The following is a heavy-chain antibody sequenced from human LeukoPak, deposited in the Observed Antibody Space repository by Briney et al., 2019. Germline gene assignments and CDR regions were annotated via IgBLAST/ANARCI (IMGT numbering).Heavy chain of an antibody. J-gene: IGHJ4*02. V-gene: IGHV3-23*01. CDR1: GFIFSNYA. CDR2: ITGSGDST. CDR3: AIHDSSGWYFF. Sequence: GGSLRLSCAGSGFIFSNYAMSWVRQAPGKGLEWVSSITGSGDSTYYADSVKGRSTISRDNSKSALYLQMNSLRAEDTAVYHCAIHDSSGWYFFWGQGTLATVSS. D-gene: IGHD6-19*01.